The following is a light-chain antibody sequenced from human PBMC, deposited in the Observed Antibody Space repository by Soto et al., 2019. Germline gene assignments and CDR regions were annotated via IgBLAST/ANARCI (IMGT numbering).Light chain of an antibody. CDR1: QSVSSSY. J-gene: IGKJ3*01. CDR2: CAS. CDR3: QQYGSSRFT. V-gene: IGKV3-20*01. Sequence: EIVLTQSPGTLSLSPGERATLSCRASQSVSSSYLAWSQQKPGQAPRLLIYCASSRATGIPDRFSGSESGTDFTLTISRLEPEDFAVYYCQQYGSSRFTFGPGTKVDIK.